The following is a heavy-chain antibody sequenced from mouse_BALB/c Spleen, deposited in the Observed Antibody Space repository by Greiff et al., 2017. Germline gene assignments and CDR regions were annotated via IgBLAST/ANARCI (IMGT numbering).Heavy chain of an antibody. V-gene: IGHV1S81*02. CDR3: TRYDYPAWFAD. CDR2: INPSNGGT. Sequence: QVQLQQSGAELVKPGASVKLSCKASGYTFTSYYMYWVKQRPGQGLEWIGEINPSNGGTNFNEKFKSKATLTVDKSSSTAYMQLSSLTSEDSAVYYCTRYDYPAWFADWGQGTLVTVSA. D-gene: IGHD2-4*01. CDR1: GYTFTSYY. J-gene: IGHJ3*01.